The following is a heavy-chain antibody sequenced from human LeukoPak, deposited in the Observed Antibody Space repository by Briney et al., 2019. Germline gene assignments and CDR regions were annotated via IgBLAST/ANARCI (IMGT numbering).Heavy chain of an antibody. CDR3: ARIGYSTSWANFDY. CDR2: ISGSGGST. D-gene: IGHD6-13*01. J-gene: IGHJ4*02. Sequence: PGGSLRLSCAASGFTFSSYAMSWVRQAPGKGLEWVSAISGSGGSTYYADSVKGRFTISRDNSKNTLYLQMDSLRAEDTALYYCARIGYSTSWANFDYWGQGTLVTVFS. V-gene: IGHV3-23*01. CDR1: GFTFSSYA.